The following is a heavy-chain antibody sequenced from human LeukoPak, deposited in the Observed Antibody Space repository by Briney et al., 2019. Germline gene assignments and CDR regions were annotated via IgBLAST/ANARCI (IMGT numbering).Heavy chain of an antibody. CDR2: IGSSSGVT. CDR3: ARDLYDILTGYYSDY. CDR1: GFTFSSYS. Sequence: GGSLRLSCAASGFTFSSYSMKWVRQAPGKGLEWVSYIGSSSGVTHYADSVKGRFTISRDNARNSVYLQMNSLRVEDTAVYYCARDLYDILTGYYSDYWGQGTLVTVSS. J-gene: IGHJ4*02. V-gene: IGHV3-48*01. D-gene: IGHD3-9*01.